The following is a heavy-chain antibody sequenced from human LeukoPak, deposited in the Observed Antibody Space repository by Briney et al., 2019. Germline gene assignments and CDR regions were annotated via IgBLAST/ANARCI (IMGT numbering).Heavy chain of an antibody. CDR1: GGTFSSYA. Sequence: SVKVSCKASGGTFSSYAISWVRQAPGQGLEWMGRIIPILGIANYAQKFQGRVTITADKSTSTAYMELSSLRSEDTAVYYCASSMCGGSYYSPFDYWGQGTLVTVSS. CDR2: IIPILGIA. CDR3: ASSMCGGSYYSPFDY. J-gene: IGHJ4*02. D-gene: IGHD2-15*01. V-gene: IGHV1-69*04.